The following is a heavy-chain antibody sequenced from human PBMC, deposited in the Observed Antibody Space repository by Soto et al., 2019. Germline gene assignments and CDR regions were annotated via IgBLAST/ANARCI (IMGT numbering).Heavy chain of an antibody. CDR3: ARPTYGSGSYYFLDAFDI. J-gene: IGHJ3*02. Sequence: QVQLVESGGGVVQPGRSLRLSCAASGFTFSSYAMHWVRQAPGKGLEWVAVISYDGSNKYYADSVKGRFTISRDNSKNTLNLQMNSLRAEDTAVYYCARPTYGSGSYYFLDAFDIWGQGTMVTVSS. V-gene: IGHV3-30-3*01. CDR1: GFTFSSYA. D-gene: IGHD3-10*01. CDR2: ISYDGSNK.